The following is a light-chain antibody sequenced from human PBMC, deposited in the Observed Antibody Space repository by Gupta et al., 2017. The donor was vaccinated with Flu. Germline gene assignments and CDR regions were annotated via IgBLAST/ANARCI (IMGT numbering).Light chain of an antibody. CDR1: QSVNSNY. CDR3: QQYVRSPLT. CDR2: GAS. J-gene: IGKJ4*01. Sequence: GTLSWSPGERATLSCRASQSVNSNYLAWYQQKPGQAPRLLIYGASSRAIGIPDRFNGSGSGTDFTLTISRLEPEDFAVYYCQQYVRSPLTFGGGTKVEI. V-gene: IGKV3-20*01.